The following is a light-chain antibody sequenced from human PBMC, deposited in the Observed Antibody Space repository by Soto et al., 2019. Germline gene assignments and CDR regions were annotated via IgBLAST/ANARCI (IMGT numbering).Light chain of an antibody. V-gene: IGKV3-11*01. J-gene: IGKJ5*01. Sequence: VFWQSPGTLALSQGEGATLCCRASQSINTYLAWYQQKPGQAPRLLIYDASKRATGIPARFSGSGSGTDFTLTISSLQSEDSAVYYCQQRSNWPPITFGQGTRLEIK. CDR1: QSINTY. CDR3: QQRSNWPPIT. CDR2: DAS.